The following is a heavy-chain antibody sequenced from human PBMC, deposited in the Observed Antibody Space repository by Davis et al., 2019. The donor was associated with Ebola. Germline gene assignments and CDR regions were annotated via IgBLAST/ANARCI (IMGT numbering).Heavy chain of an antibody. V-gene: IGHV3-21*01. J-gene: IGHJ6*04. Sequence: GESLKIPCAASGFTFSSYSMNWVRQAPGKGLEWVSSISSSSSYIYYADSVKGRFTISRDNAKNSLYLQMNSLRAEDTAVYYCARDVEAPAAYYYYGMDVWGKGTTVTVSS. CDR2: ISSSSSYI. CDR3: ARDVEAPAAYYYYGMDV. CDR1: GFTFSSYS. D-gene: IGHD2-2*01.